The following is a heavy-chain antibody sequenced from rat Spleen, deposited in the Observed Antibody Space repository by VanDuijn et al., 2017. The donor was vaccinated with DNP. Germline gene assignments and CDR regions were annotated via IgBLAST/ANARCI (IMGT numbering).Heavy chain of an antibody. V-gene: IGHV5-22*01. Sequence: EVQLVESGGGLVQPGRSMKLSCAASGFTFSDYYMAWVRQAPKKGLEWVASISYEGSRTYYGDSVKGRFTISRDNAKSTLYLQMNSLRSEDTATYYCAKHDGTEGIDFDYWGQGVMVTVSS. J-gene: IGHJ2*01. CDR1: GFTFSDYY. CDR3: AKHDGTEGIDFDY. D-gene: IGHD1-11*01. CDR2: ISYEGSRT.